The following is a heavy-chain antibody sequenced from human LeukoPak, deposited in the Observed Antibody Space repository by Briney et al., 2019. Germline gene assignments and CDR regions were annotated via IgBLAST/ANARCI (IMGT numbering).Heavy chain of an antibody. CDR3: ARDGPIAAAGSTYFQH. Sequence: GGSLRLSCAASGFTFTNYAMIWVRQAPGRGLEWVSAIRSGGDGTLYADSVKGRFTISRDNSKNTLFLQMNNMRAENTAVYYCARDGPIAAAGSTYFQHWGQGTLVTVSS. CDR1: GFTFTNYA. CDR2: IRSGGDGT. D-gene: IGHD6-13*01. V-gene: IGHV3-23*01. J-gene: IGHJ1*01.